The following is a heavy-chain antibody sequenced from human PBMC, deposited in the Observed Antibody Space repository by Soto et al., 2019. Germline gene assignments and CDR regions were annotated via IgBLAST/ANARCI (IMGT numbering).Heavy chain of an antibody. J-gene: IGHJ5*02. CDR2: IYYSGST. CDR1: GGSISSYY. Sequence: QVQLQESGPGLVKPSETLSLTCTVSGGSISSYYWSWIRQPPGKGLEWIGYIYYSGSTNSNPSLKSRVTISVDTSKNPFSLKLSSVTAADTAVYYCVRVVSLNWFDPWGQGTLVTVSS. D-gene: IGHD2-15*01. V-gene: IGHV4-59*01. CDR3: VRVVSLNWFDP.